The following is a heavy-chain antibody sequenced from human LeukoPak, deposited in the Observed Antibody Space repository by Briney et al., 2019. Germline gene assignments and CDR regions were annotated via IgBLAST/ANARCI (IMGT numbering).Heavy chain of an antibody. CDR1: GFTFSSYA. Sequence: GGSLRLSCAASGFTFSSYAMHWVRQAPGKGLEWVAVISYDGSNKYYADSVKGRFTISRDNSKNTLYLQMNSLRAEDTAVYYCARDSSGWYGPFDYWGQGTLVTVSS. CDR2: ISYDGSNK. CDR3: ARDSSGWYGPFDY. V-gene: IGHV3-30*04. D-gene: IGHD6-19*01. J-gene: IGHJ4*02.